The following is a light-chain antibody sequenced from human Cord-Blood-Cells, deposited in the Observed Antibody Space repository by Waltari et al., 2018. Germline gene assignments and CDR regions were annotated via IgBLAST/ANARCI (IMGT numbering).Light chain of an antibody. Sequence: EIVMTQSPATLSVSPGARATLSCRASKSVSSNLAWYQQKPVQAPRLLSYGASTMATGFPARFSGSVSGTEFTLTISSLQSEDFAVYYCQQYNNWPPLASYTFGQGTKLEIK. J-gene: IGKJ2*01. CDR2: GAS. CDR3: QQYNNWPPLASYT. CDR1: KSVSSN. V-gene: IGKV3-15*01.